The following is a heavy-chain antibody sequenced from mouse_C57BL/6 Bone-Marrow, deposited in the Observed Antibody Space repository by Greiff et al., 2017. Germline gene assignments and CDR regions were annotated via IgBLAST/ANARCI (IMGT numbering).Heavy chain of an antibody. D-gene: IGHD1-1*01. V-gene: IGHV1-7*01. CDR3: ARGVYTSSIYVGFAY. CDR1: GYTFTSYW. CDR2: INPSSGNT. Sequence: VQLQESGAELAKPGASVKLSCKASGYTFTSYWMHWVKQRPGQGLEWIGYINPSSGNTKYNQKFTDKATLTADKSSSTAYMQLSSLTHEDSSVYYCARGVYTSSIYVGFAYWGPGTLVTVSA. J-gene: IGHJ3*01.